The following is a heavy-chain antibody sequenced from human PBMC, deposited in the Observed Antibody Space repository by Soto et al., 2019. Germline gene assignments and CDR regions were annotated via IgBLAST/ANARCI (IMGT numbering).Heavy chain of an antibody. Sequence: PSETLSLTCTVSGGSISSYYWSWIRQPPGKGLEWIGYIYYSGSTNYNPSLKSRVTISVDTSKNQFSLKLSSVTAADTAVYYCARNTYYDFWSGHSPSYYYYYMDVWGKGTTVTVSS. J-gene: IGHJ6*03. CDR1: GGSISSYY. V-gene: IGHV4-59*01. CDR2: IYYSGST. D-gene: IGHD3-3*01. CDR3: ARNTYYDFWSGHSPSYYYYYMDV.